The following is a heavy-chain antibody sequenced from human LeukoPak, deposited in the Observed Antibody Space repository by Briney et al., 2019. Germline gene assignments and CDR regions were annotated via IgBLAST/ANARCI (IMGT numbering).Heavy chain of an antibody. V-gene: IGHV1-2*02. CDR1: GYTFIDYY. CDR2: INPNNGDT. J-gene: IGHJ4*02. CDR3: ARDSSYKPLDY. Sequence: ASVKVSCQASGYTFIDYYIHWVRQAPGQGLEWMGWINPNNGDTNYVQKFQGRVTMTRDTSISTAYMELSRLTSDDTAVYYCARDSSYKPLDYWGQGTLVTVSS. D-gene: IGHD1-26*01.